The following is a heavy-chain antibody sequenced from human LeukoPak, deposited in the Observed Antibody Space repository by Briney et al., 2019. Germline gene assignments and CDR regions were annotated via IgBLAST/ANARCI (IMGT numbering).Heavy chain of an antibody. Sequence: ASVKVSCKASGYTFTGYYMHWVRQAPGQGLEWMGWINPNSGGTNYAQKFQGRVTMTRDSSTSTVYMELSSLRSEDTAVYYCARDPLNIAVAGTRRVFDYWGQGTLVTVSS. CDR1: GYTFTGYY. D-gene: IGHD6-19*01. CDR2: INPNSGGT. V-gene: IGHV1-2*02. CDR3: ARDPLNIAVAGTRRVFDY. J-gene: IGHJ4*02.